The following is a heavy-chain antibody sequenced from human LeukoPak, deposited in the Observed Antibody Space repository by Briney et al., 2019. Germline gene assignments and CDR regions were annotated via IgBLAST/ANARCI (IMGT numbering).Heavy chain of an antibody. V-gene: IGHV3-30*02. CDR2: ILYDGTNK. Sequence: GGSLRLSCAASGFTFSSFGMHWVRQAPGQGLEWVAFILYDGTNKYYADSVKGRFTISRDNAKNSLYLQMNSLRAEDTAVYYCARDWMGSGWFDYWGQGTLVTVSS. CDR1: GFTFSSFG. D-gene: IGHD6-19*01. CDR3: ARDWMGSGWFDY. J-gene: IGHJ4*02.